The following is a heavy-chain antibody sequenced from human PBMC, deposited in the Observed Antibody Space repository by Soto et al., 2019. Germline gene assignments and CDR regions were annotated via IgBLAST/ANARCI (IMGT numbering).Heavy chain of an antibody. D-gene: IGHD2-2*02. CDR1: GFTFSNFS. CDR3: AREYTAWPLAYGLDV. CDR2: ISSRSDI. Sequence: PGGSLRLSCVGSGFTFSNFSINWVRQAPGKGLEWVSSISSRSDIYYADSLKGRFTISRDNAKNSVSLQMNSLRVEDTAVYYCAREYTAWPLAYGLDVWGQGTTVTVSS. J-gene: IGHJ6*02. V-gene: IGHV3-21*01.